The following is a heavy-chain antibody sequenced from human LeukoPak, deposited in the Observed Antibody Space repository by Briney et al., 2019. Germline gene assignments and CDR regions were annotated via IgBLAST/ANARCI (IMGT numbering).Heavy chain of an antibody. J-gene: IGHJ3*02. V-gene: IGHV3-30*04. CDR1: GFTFSSYA. D-gene: IGHD6-13*01. Sequence: PPGGSLRLCCAASGFTFSSYAMHRVRQAPGKGLEWVAVISYDGSNKYYADSVNGRFTISRDNSKNTLYLQMNSLRAEDTAVYYCARDFVAAAGDAFDIWGQGTMVTVSS. CDR2: ISYDGSNK. CDR3: ARDFVAAAGDAFDI.